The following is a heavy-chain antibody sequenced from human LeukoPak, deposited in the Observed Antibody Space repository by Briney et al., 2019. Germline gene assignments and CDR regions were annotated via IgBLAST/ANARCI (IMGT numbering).Heavy chain of an antibody. CDR1: GGSISSYH. CDR3: ARGQYPFSVNWYFDL. J-gene: IGHJ2*01. V-gene: IGHV4-59*01. Sequence: SETLSLTCTVSGGSISSYHWSWIRQPPGKGLEWIGYIYYSGSTNYNPSLKSRVTISVDTSKNQFSLKLSSVTAADTAVYYCARGQYPFSVNWYFDLWGRGTLVTVSS. CDR2: IYYSGST. D-gene: IGHD4-11*01.